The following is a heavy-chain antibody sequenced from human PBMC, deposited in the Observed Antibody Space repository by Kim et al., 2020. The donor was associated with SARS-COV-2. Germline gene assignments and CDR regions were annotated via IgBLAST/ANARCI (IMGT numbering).Heavy chain of an antibody. J-gene: IGHJ5*02. Sequence: GESLKISCKGSGYSFISYWIAWVRQMPGKGLEWMAMIYPNDSNTRYSPSFQGQVTISADKSISTAYLQWSSLKASDTAMYYCARRRAWLGELAGNWFDPWGQGTLVTVSS. CDR1: GYSFISYW. V-gene: IGHV5-51*01. CDR3: ARRRAWLGELAGNWFDP. D-gene: IGHD3-10*01. CDR2: IYPNDSNT.